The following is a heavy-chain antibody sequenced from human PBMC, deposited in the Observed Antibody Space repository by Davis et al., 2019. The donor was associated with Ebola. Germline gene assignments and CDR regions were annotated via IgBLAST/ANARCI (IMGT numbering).Heavy chain of an antibody. Sequence: PSETLSLTCAISGDSVSRNSAAWNWIRQSPSRGLEWLGRAYYRSKWYNDYAVSVKTRITINPDTSKNHFSLQLNSVTPEDTAVYYCARGLPPADAFDIWGQGTMVIVSS. J-gene: IGHJ3*02. V-gene: IGHV6-1*01. CDR2: AYYRSKWYN. CDR1: GDSVSRNSAA. CDR3: ARGLPPADAFDI.